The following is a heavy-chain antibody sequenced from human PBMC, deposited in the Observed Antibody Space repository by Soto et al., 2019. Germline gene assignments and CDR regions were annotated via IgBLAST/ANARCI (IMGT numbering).Heavy chain of an antibody. V-gene: IGHV4-39*01. J-gene: IGHJ6*03. CDR1: GGSISSSSYY. CDR3: ASQTGVIILYYYYYMDV. D-gene: IGHD3-3*01. CDR2: IYYSGNT. Sequence: PSETLSLTCTVSGGSISSSSYYWGWIRQPPGKGLEWIGSIYYSGNTYYNPSLKSRATISVDTSKNQFSLKLNSVTAADTAVYYCASQTGVIILYYYYYMDVWGKGTTVTVSS.